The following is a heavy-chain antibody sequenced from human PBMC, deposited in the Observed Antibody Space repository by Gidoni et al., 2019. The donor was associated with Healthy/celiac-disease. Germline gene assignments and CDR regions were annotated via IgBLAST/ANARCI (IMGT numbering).Heavy chain of an antibody. CDR2: IYYSGST. V-gene: IGHV4-39*07. CDR3: ARDLSYGSGNFDY. J-gene: IGHJ4*02. Sequence: QLQLQESGPGLVKPSETLSITCTVPGGSIRSSSYYWGWIRQPPGKGLEWIGSIYYSGSTYYNPSLKSRVTISVDTSKNQFSLKLSSVTAADTAVYYCARDLSYGSGNFDYWGQGTLVTVSS. CDR1: GGSIRSSSYY. D-gene: IGHD3-10*01.